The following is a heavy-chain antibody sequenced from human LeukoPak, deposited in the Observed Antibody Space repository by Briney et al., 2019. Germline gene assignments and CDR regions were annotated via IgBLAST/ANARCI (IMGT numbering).Heavy chain of an antibody. D-gene: IGHD3-22*01. CDR1: GFTFSSYA. Sequence: GGSLRLSCAASGFTFSSYAMHWVRQAPGKGLEYVSAISSNGGSTYYANSVKGRFTISRDNSKNTLYLQMGSLRAEDMAVYYCARAYDSSGYSYFDYWGQGTLVTVSS. V-gene: IGHV3-64*01. J-gene: IGHJ4*02. CDR2: ISSNGGST. CDR3: ARAYDSSGYSYFDY.